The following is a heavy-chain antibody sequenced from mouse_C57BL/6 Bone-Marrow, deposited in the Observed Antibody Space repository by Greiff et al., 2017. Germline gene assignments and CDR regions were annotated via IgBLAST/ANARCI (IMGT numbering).Heavy chain of an antibody. J-gene: IGHJ3*01. V-gene: IGHV5-17*01. Sequence: EVKLMESGGGLVKPGGSLKLSCAASGFTFSDYGMHWVRQAPEKGLEWVAYISSGSSTFYYADTVKGRFTISRDNAKNTLFLQMTSLRSEDTAMYYCATDYGNAWFAYWGQGTLVTVSA. D-gene: IGHD2-1*01. CDR3: ATDYGNAWFAY. CDR1: GFTFSDYG. CDR2: ISSGSSTF.